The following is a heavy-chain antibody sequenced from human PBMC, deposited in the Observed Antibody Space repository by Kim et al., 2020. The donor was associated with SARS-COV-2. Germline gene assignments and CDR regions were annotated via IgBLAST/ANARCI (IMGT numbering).Heavy chain of an antibody. CDR2: ISGNSIRI. V-gene: IGHV3-9*01. CDR1: GFTFNNYA. Sequence: GGSLRLSCVGSGFTFNNYAIHWVRQAQGKGLEWVSGISGNSIRIGYADSVKGRFTISRDNARNSLYLQMNSLRPEDTALYYCAKDRFCSSSSCSLDYWGQGTLVTVSS. J-gene: IGHJ4*02. D-gene: IGHD2-2*01. CDR3: AKDRFCSSSSCSLDY.